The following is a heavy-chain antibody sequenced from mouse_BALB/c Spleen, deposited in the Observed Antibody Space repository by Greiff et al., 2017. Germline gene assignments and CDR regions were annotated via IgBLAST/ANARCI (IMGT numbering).Heavy chain of an antibody. CDR2: IHYSGST. V-gene: IGHV3-1*02. CDR1: GYSITSGYS. D-gene: IGHD1-1*01. J-gene: IGHJ2*01. Sequence: VQLKESGPDLVKPSQSLSLTCTVTGYSITSGYSWRWIRQFPGNKLEWMGYIHYSGSTNYNPSLKSRISITRDTSKNQFFLQLNSVTTEDTATYYCARYYGSSYYFDYWGQGTTLTVSS. CDR3: ARYYGSSYYFDY.